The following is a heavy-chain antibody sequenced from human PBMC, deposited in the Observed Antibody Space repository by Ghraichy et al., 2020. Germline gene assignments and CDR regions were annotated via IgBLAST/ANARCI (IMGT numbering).Heavy chain of an antibody. Sequence: GGSLRLSCAASGFTFSNAWMSWVRQAPGKGLEWVGRIKSKTDGGTTDYAAPVKGRFTISRDDSKNTLYLQMDSLKTEDTAVYYCTTGCQIQLWLPDYWGQGTLVTVSS. J-gene: IGHJ4*02. CDR2: IKSKTDGGTT. CDR3: TTGCQIQLWLPDY. V-gene: IGHV3-15*01. CDR1: GFTFSNAW. D-gene: IGHD5-18*01.